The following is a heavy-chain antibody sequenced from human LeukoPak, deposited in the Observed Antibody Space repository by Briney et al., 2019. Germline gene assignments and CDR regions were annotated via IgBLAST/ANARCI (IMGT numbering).Heavy chain of an antibody. D-gene: IGHD4-17*01. Sequence: SETLSLTCAVYGGSFSGYYWSWIRQPPGKGLEWIGEINHSGSTNYNPSLKSRVTISVDTSKNQFSLKLSSVTAADTAVYYCARHPIGDYIIHTLNWFDPWGQGTLVTVSS. CDR3: ARHPIGDYIIHTLNWFDP. J-gene: IGHJ5*02. CDR1: GGSFSGYY. V-gene: IGHV4-34*01. CDR2: INHSGST.